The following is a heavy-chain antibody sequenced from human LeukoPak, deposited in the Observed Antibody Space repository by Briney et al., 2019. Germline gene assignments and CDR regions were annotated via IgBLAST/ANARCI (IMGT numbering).Heavy chain of an antibody. D-gene: IGHD3-10*01. J-gene: IGHJ6*02. CDR1: GFTFSSNG. Sequence: GGSLRLSCVASGFTFSSNGMHWVRQAPGKGLEWVAVIWYDGSKIYYADSVKGRFTISRDNSKNTLYLQMNSLRAEDTAVYYCARDPYGSGTPVWGQGTTVTVSS. CDR2: IWYDGSKI. V-gene: IGHV3-33*01. CDR3: ARDPYGSGTPV.